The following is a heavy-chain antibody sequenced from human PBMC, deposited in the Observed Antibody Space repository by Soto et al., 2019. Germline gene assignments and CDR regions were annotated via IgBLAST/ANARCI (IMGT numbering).Heavy chain of an antibody. Sequence: SETQSLTCAVYGGSFSGYYWSWVRQSPGKGLEWIGEINPTGGTNYNPSLKSRVTISVDTSKDQFSLQLSSVTAADTAVYYCARTRATPASRNLDYWGQGTLVTVSS. CDR2: INPTGGT. CDR3: ARTRATPASRNLDY. CDR1: GGSFSGYY. V-gene: IGHV4-34*01. D-gene: IGHD1-1*01. J-gene: IGHJ4*02.